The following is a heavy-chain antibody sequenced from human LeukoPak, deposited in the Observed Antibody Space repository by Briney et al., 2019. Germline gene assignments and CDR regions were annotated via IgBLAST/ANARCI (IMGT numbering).Heavy chain of an antibody. CDR3: AKTSSPGGPPFYYYGTDV. J-gene: IGHJ6*02. CDR1: GFTFDDYA. Sequence: PGGSLRLSCAASGFTFDDYAMHWVRQAPGKGLEWVSGISWNSGSIDYADSVKGRFTISRDNAKNSLYLQMNSLRPEDTALYYCAKTSSPGGPPFYYYGTDVWGRGTTVTVSS. V-gene: IGHV3-9*01. CDR2: ISWNSGSI. D-gene: IGHD3-10*01.